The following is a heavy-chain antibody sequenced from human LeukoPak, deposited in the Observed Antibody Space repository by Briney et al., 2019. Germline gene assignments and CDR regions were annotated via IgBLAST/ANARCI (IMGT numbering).Heavy chain of an antibody. Sequence: GGSLRLSCAASGFTFDDYAMHWVRQAPGKGLEWVSLISGDGGSTNYADSVKGRFTISRDNSKNSLYLQMSSLRTEDTALYYCSTTRYGNARYSFDYWGQGSLVTVSS. CDR3: STTRYGNARYSFDY. V-gene: IGHV3-43*02. CDR1: GFTFDDYA. D-gene: IGHD4-23*01. J-gene: IGHJ4*02. CDR2: ISGDGGST.